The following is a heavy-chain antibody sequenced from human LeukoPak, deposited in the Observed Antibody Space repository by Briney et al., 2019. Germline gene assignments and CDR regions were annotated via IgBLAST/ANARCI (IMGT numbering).Heavy chain of an antibody. V-gene: IGHV3-23*01. Sequence: GGSLRLSCGASGFTFRSYAMYWVRQAPGKGLEWVSGTSGSGVSTYYADSVKGRFTISRDNSKNTLYLQMNSLRAEDTAVYYCAKIGYGDFPGYWGQGTLVTVSS. J-gene: IGHJ4*02. CDR2: TSGSGVST. CDR1: GFTFRSYA. CDR3: AKIGYGDFPGY. D-gene: IGHD4-17*01.